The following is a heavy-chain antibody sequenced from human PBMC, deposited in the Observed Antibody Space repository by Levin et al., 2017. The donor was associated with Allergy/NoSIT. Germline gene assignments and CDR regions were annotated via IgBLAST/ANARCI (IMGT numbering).Heavy chain of an antibody. CDR2: INAGNGNT. Sequence: ASVKVSCKASGYTFTSYAMHWVRQAPGQRLEWMGWINAGNGNTKYSQKFQGRVTITRDTSASTAYMELSSLRSEDTAVYYCARDLMVGATRRGGYFDLWGRGTLVTVSS. D-gene: IGHD1-26*01. CDR1: GYTFTSYA. J-gene: IGHJ2*01. CDR3: ARDLMVGATRRGGYFDL. V-gene: IGHV1-3*01.